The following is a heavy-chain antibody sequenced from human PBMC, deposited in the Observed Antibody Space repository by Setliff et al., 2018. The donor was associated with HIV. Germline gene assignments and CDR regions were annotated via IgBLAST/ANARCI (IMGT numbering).Heavy chain of an antibody. Sequence: SETLSLTFTVSGGSISSSSYYWGWIRQPPVKGLEWIGSIYYSGSTYYNPSLKRRVTISVDTSKNQFSLKLSSVTAADTAMYYCARMYSNYGRYYYYYMDVWGKGTTVTVSS. D-gene: IGHD4-4*01. CDR1: GGSISSSSYY. CDR3: ARMYSNYGRYYYYYMDV. CDR2: IYYSGST. J-gene: IGHJ6*03. V-gene: IGHV4-39*01.